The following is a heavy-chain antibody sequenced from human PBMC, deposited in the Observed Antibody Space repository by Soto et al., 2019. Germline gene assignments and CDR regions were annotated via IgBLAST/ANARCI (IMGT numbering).Heavy chain of an antibody. CDR3: ARDRIASGLRAMDV. Sequence: QVQLLESGGGVVQPGKSLRLSCAASGFTFSSHAMHWVRQAPGKGLEWVAVISYNGNNNEYYADSVKGRFTISRDNSKSTLYLQMNSLRGEDTAIYFCARDRIASGLRAMDVWGQGTPVIVS. V-gene: IGHV3-30-3*01. CDR1: GFTFSSHA. CDR2: ISYNGNNNE. D-gene: IGHD6-13*01. J-gene: IGHJ6*02.